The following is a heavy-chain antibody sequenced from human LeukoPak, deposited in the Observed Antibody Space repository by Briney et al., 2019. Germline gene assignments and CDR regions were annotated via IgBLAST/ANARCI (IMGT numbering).Heavy chain of an antibody. V-gene: IGHV1-69*05. D-gene: IGHD3-10*01. CDR2: IIPIFGTA. Sequence: SVKVSCKASGGTFSSYAISWVRQAPGQGLEWMGGIIPIFGTANYAQKFQGRVTITTDESTSTAYMGLSSLRSEDTAVYYCARRKVTMVRGTRYYYMDVWGKGTTVTVSS. CDR1: GGTFSSYA. J-gene: IGHJ6*03. CDR3: ARRKVTMVRGTRYYYMDV.